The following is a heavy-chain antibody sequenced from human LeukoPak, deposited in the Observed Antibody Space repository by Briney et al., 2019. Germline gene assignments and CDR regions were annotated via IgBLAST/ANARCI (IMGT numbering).Heavy chain of an antibody. Sequence: PGRSLRLSCAASGFTFSSYGMHWVRQAPGKGLEWVAVIWYDGSNKYYADSVKGRFTISRDTAKSSLYLQMNSLRAEDTAVYYCARLRAGDYFDYWGQGTLVTVSS. J-gene: IGHJ4*02. CDR2: IWYDGSNK. CDR1: GFTFSSYG. D-gene: IGHD6-19*01. CDR3: ARLRAGDYFDY. V-gene: IGHV3-33*03.